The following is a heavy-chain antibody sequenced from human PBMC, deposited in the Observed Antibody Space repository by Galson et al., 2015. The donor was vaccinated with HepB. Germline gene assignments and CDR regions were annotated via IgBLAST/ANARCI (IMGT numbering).Heavy chain of an antibody. CDR3: ARVDGTSHTAGDRLDF. J-gene: IGHJ4*02. CDR1: GFSLNTRGLY. V-gene: IGHV2-70*19. CDR2: IDWDDEA. D-gene: IGHD1-7*01. Sequence: PALVTPTQTLTLTCTVSGFSLNTRGLYVTWVRQPPGKALEWLAHIDWDDEAHYSTSLETRLTISRDSSKNQVVLTMTNMDPVDTATFYCARVDGTSHTAGDRLDFWGQGILVTVSS.